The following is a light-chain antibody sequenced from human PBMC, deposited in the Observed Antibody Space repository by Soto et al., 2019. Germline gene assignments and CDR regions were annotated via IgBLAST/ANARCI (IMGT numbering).Light chain of an antibody. J-gene: IGKJ4*01. V-gene: IGKV1-9*01. CDR3: QQVNVYPST. CDR1: QGISNH. CDR2: AAS. Sequence: RMTQSPSSLSASIGDSLTMTCRASQGISNHLGWYQQKPGKAPELLIYAASTLQTGVPSRFSGGGSGTDFTLTITSLQPEDFATYYCQQVNVYPSTFGGGTKVDI.